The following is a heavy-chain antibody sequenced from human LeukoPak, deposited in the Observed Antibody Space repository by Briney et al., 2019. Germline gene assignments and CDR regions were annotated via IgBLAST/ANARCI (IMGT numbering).Heavy chain of an antibody. Sequence: GGSLRLSWSASGFTFSSYAMHWVRQDPGRGREWVAFISYDGTNKYYADSVKGRFTIARDNSKNTMYLQMNSLRAEDTAVYYCARDRGYCVFYYYYYYGMDVWGQGTTVTVSS. V-gene: IGHV3-30*04. CDR3: ARDRGYCVFYYYYYYGMDV. J-gene: IGHJ6*02. D-gene: IGHD1-26*01. CDR1: GFTFSSYA. CDR2: ISYDGTNK.